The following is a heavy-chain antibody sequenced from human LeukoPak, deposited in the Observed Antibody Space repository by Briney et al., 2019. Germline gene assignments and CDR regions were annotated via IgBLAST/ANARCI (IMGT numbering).Heavy chain of an antibody. J-gene: IGHJ6*03. Sequence: GGSLRLSCAASGFTFSSYGMYWVRQAPGKGLEWVAFIRYDGSNKYYADSVKGQFTISRDNSKNTLYLQMKSLRAEGTAVYYCAKGGGYEAQYYYYYLDVWGKGTTVTISS. V-gene: IGHV3-30*02. CDR1: GFTFSSYG. D-gene: IGHD5-12*01. CDR2: IRYDGSNK. CDR3: AKGGGYEAQYYYYYLDV.